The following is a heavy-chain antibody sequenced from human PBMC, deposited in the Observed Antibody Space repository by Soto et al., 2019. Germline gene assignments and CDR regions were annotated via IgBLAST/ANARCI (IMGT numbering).Heavy chain of an antibody. CDR3: ARGQIQSDFSY. V-gene: IGHV1-18*04. Sequence: GASVKVSCKASGYTFTSYGLNWVRQAPGQGLEWMGWISAYNDNTNYAQKVQGRVTVTIDTSTSTGYMELRSLRSDDTAVYYCARGQIQSDFSYWGQGALVTVAS. J-gene: IGHJ4*02. CDR1: GYTFTSYG. CDR2: ISAYNDNT. D-gene: IGHD4-4*01.